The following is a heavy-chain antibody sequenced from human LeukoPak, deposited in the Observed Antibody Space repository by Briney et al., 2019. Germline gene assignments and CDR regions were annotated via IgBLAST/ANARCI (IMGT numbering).Heavy chain of an antibody. CDR2: ISGSGGST. D-gene: IGHD2-2*01. Sequence: GGSLRLSCAASGFTFSSYAMSWVRQAPGKGLEWVSAISGSGGSTYCADSVKGRFTISRDNSKNTLYLQMNSLRAEDTAVYYCAKVLGLVVPAAPYDYWGQGTLVTVSS. J-gene: IGHJ4*02. CDR1: GFTFSSYA. CDR3: AKVLGLVVPAAPYDY. V-gene: IGHV3-23*01.